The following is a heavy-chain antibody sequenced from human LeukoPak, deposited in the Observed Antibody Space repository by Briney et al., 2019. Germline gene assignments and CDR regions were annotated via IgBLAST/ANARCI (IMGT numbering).Heavy chain of an antibody. CDR2: ITDSGTGT. J-gene: IGHJ4*02. D-gene: IGHD3-3*01. CDR3: ARDFKSGYVDS. Sequence: GGSLRLSCAASGFTFNSYPMNWVRQAPGKGLEWVSAITDSGTGTYYADSVKGRFTISRDNSKNTVLLQMNSLRAEDTAVFYCARDFKSGYVDSWGQGTLVTVSS. V-gene: IGHV3-23*01. CDR1: GFTFNSYP.